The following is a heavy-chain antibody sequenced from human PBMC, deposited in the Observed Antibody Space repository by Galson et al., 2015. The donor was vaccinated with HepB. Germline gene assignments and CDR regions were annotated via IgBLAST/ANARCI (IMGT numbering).Heavy chain of an antibody. CDR3: TTDPRVEWDAFDI. CDR1: GFTFSNAW. CDR2: IKSKTDGGTT. Sequence: SLRLSCAASGFTFSNAWMSWVRQAPGKGLEWVGRIKSKTDGGTTDYAAPVKGRFTISRDDSKNTLYLQMNSLKTEDTAVYYCTTDPRVEWDAFDIWGQGTTVTVSS. J-gene: IGHJ3*02. D-gene: IGHD3-3*01. V-gene: IGHV3-15*01.